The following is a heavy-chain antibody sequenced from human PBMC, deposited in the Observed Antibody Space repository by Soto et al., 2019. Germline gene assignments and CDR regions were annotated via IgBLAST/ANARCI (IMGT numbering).Heavy chain of an antibody. CDR2: ITWNSGVI. Sequence: PGGSLRLSCAASGFSLDDYAVHWVRQIPGKGLEWVSGITWNSGVIDYADSVKGRFTISIDNSKNTLYLQMNSLRAEDTAVYYCAKDMWLRFGSGSYYGDYYGMDVWGQGTTVTVSS. D-gene: IGHD3-10*01. J-gene: IGHJ6*02. CDR1: GFSLDDYA. CDR3: AKDMWLRFGSGSYYGDYYGMDV. V-gene: IGHV3-9*01.